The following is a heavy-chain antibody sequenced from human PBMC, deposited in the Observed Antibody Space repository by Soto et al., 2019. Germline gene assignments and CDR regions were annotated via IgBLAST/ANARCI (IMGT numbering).Heavy chain of an antibody. CDR2: ISYDGSNK. Sequence: ESGGGVVQPGRSLRLSCAASGFTFSSYGMHWVRQAPGKGLEWVAVISYDGSNKYYADSVKGRFTISRDNSKNTLYLQMNSLRAEDTAVYYCAKAFGSWYLWYFELWGRGTLVTVSS. CDR3: AKAFGSWYLWYFEL. V-gene: IGHV3-30*18. CDR1: GFTFSSYG. J-gene: IGHJ2*01. D-gene: IGHD6-13*01.